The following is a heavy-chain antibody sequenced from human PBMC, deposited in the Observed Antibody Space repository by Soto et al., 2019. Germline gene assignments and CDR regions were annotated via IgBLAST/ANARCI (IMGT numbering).Heavy chain of an antibody. CDR1: GFTFNNYA. Sequence: EVQLLDSGGGLVQPGGSLRLSCAASGFTFNNYAMTWVRQAPGKGLEWVSAISGGGDTTSYADSVKGRFTVSRDASKNTLYLQMSSLRAEDTALYYCAKGRGGSGSLTPRVDFWGQGTLVTVSS. D-gene: IGHD3-10*01. J-gene: IGHJ4*02. CDR2: ISGGGDTT. V-gene: IGHV3-23*01. CDR3: AKGRGGSGSLTPRVDF.